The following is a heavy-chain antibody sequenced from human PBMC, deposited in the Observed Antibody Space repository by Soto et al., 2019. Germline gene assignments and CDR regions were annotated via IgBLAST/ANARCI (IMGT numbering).Heavy chain of an antibody. V-gene: IGHV4-31*03. CDR1: GGSISGGGGYY. D-gene: IGHD6-6*01. Sequence: QVHLQESGPGLVKASQTLSLTCTVSGGSISGGGGYYWSWIRQHSGKGLEWIGYIYYSGSTYYNPSLKSRATISVDTSENQFSLKLSSVTAADTAVYYCARRASSGRDPFYFDYWGQGTLVAVSS. CDR2: IYYSGST. CDR3: ARRASSGRDPFYFDY. J-gene: IGHJ4*02.